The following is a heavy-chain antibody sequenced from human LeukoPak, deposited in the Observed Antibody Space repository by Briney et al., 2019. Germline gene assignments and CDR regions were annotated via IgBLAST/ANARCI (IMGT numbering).Heavy chain of an antibody. CDR2: TYYRSKWYS. D-gene: IGHD4-23*01. J-gene: IGHJ3*02. CDR3: ARGNSNAFDI. Sequence: SQTLSLTCAISGDSVSSNSGAWNWIRQSPSRGLEWLGNTYYRSKWYSDYAVSVRSRITINPDTSKNQFSLQLNSVTPEDTAVYYCARGNSNAFDIWGQGTLVTVSS. CDR1: GDSVSSNSGA. V-gene: IGHV6-1*01.